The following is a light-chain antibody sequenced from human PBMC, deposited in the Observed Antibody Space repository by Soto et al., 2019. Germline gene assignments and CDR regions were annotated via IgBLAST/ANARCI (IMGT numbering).Light chain of an antibody. V-gene: IGKV3-15*01. CDR1: QSVSTN. J-gene: IGKJ1*01. CDR2: GAS. CDR3: QHYNNWPPWT. Sequence: IVMTQSPATLSVSPGERATLSCRASQSVSTNVAWYQQKPGQAPRLLIYGASPRATGVPATFSGSGSGTEFTLTSSSLQSEDVGVYYCQHYNNWPPWTFGQGTRVEIK.